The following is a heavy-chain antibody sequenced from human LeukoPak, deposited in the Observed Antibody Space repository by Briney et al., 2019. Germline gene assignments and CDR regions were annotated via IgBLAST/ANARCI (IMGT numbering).Heavy chain of an antibody. CDR1: GYSFITYG. CDR3: VSYDSSGYPP. CDR2: FDPEDGET. Sequence: GASVKVSCKASGYSFITYGITWVRQAPGKGLEWMGGFDPEDGETIYAQKFQGRVTMTEDTSTDTAYMELSSLRSEDTAVYYCVSYDSSGYPPWGQGTLVTVSS. J-gene: IGHJ5*02. D-gene: IGHD3-22*01. V-gene: IGHV1-24*01.